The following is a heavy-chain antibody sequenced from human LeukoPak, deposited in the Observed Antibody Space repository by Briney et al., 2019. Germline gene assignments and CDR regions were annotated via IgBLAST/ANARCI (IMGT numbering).Heavy chain of an antibody. D-gene: IGHD6-19*01. CDR2: IRYDGSNK. Sequence: GGSLRLSCAASGFTFSSYGMHWVRQAPGKGLEWVAFIRYDGSNKYYADSVKGRFTISRDNSKNTLYLQMNSLRAEDTAVYYCARGGIAVAGIDFRWFDPWGQGTLVTVSS. CDR3: ARGGIAVAGIDFRWFDP. V-gene: IGHV3-30*02. J-gene: IGHJ5*02. CDR1: GFTFSSYG.